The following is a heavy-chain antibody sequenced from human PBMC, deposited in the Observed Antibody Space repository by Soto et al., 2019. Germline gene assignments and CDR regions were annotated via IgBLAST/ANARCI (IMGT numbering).Heavy chain of an antibody. V-gene: IGHV4-30-4*01. CDR2: IYYSGST. D-gene: IGHD2-21*02. J-gene: IGHJ3*02. CDR1: GGSISSGDYY. CDR3: AREGLLFIPWLAAFDI. Sequence: QVQLQESGPGLVKPSQTLSLTCTVSGGSISSGDYYWSWIRQPPGKGLEWIGYIYYSGSTYYNPSLKSRVTISVDTAKNQFSLKLSSVTAADTAVYYCAREGLLFIPWLAAFDIWGQGTMVTVSS.